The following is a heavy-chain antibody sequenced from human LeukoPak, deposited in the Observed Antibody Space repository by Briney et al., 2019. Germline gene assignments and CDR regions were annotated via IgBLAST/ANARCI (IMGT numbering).Heavy chain of an antibody. D-gene: IGHD6-19*01. J-gene: IGHJ2*01. CDR3: ARDLGSGWSNWYFDL. V-gene: IGHV1-18*01. CDR2: ISAYNGNT. Sequence: GASVKVSCKASGYTFTSYGISWVRQAPGQGLEWMGWISAYNGNTNYAQKLQGRVTMTTDTSTSTAYMELRSLRSDDTAVYYCARDLGSGWSNWYFDLWGRSTLVTVSS. CDR1: GYTFTSYG.